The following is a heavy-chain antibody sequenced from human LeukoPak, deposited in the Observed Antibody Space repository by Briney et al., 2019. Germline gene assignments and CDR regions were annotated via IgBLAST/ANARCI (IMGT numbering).Heavy chain of an antibody. Sequence: SETLSLTCAVYGGSFSGYYWSWIRQPPGKGLEWIGEINHSGSTNYNPSLKSRVTISVDTSKNQFSLKLSSVTAADTAVYYCARDIPETNWFDPWGQGTLVTVSS. CDR1: GGSFSGYY. CDR2: INHSGST. J-gene: IGHJ5*02. V-gene: IGHV4-34*01. D-gene: IGHD2-21*01. CDR3: ARDIPETNWFDP.